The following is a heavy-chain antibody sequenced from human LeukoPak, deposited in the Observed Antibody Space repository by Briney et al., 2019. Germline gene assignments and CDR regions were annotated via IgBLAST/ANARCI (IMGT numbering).Heavy chain of an antibody. J-gene: IGHJ4*02. V-gene: IGHV1-46*01. CDR1: GYTFTSYY. CDR2: INPTGGST. CDR3: ARNVAGGLDY. D-gene: IGHD3-10*01. Sequence: ASVKVSCKASGYTFTSYYMHWVRQAPGQGLEWMGMINPTGGSTSYAQKFQGRVTMTRDTSTSTVYMELSSLRSEDTAVYYCARNVAGGLDYWGQGTLVTGSS.